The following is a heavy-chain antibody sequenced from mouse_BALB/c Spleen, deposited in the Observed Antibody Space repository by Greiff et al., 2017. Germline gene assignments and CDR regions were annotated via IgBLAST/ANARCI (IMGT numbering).Heavy chain of an antibody. J-gene: IGHJ2*01. CDR1: GFAFSSYD. V-gene: IGHV5-12-1*01. Sequence: EVKLQESGGGLVKPGGSLKLSCAASGFAFSSYDMSWVRQTPEKRLEWVAYISSGGGSTYYPDTVKGRFTISRDNAKNTLYLQMSSLKSEDTAMYYCARRGDYYGYVDYWGQGTTLTVSS. CDR3: ARRGDYYGYVDY. CDR2: ISSGGGST. D-gene: IGHD1-1*01.